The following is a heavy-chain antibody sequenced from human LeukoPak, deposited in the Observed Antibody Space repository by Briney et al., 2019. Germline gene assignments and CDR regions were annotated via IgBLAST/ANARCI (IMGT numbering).Heavy chain of an antibody. Sequence: ASVKVSCKASGYTFTGYYMHWVRQAPGQGLEWMGRINPNSGGTNYAQKFQGRVTMTRDTSISTAYMELSRLRSDDTAVYYCARDVVGFGESPRLYYYYYGMDVWGQGTRSPSP. J-gene: IGHJ6*02. V-gene: IGHV1-2*06. CDR2: INPNSGGT. CDR1: GYTFTGYY. CDR3: ARDVVGFGESPRLYYYYYGMDV. D-gene: IGHD3-10*01.